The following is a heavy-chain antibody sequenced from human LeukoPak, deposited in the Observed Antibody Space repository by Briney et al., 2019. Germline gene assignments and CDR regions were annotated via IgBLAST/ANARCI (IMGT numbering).Heavy chain of an antibody. D-gene: IGHD2-15*01. V-gene: IGHV4-59*08. CDR3: ARHGPGCSGGSCYSLIDY. CDR2: IYYSGRT. Sequence: PSETLSLTCTVSGGSISSYYWSWIRQPPGKGLEWIGYIYYSGRTNYNPSLKSRVTISVDTSKNQFSLKLSSVTAADTAVHYCARHGPGCSGGSCYSLIDYWGQGTLVTVSS. CDR1: GGSISSYY. J-gene: IGHJ4*02.